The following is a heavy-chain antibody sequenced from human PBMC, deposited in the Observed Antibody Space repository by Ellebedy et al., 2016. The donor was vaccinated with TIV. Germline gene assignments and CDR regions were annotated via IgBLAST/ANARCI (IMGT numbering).Heavy chain of an antibody. Sequence: SETLSLXXTVSGGSISRYYWSWIRQPPGKGLEWIGNILYSGITNLNPSLKSRVTISVDTSKNQFSLQLSSVTAADTAVYYCAKSYGGNSPFPKDVWGQGTTVTVSS. V-gene: IGHV4-59*13. D-gene: IGHD4-23*01. CDR2: ILYSGIT. CDR3: AKSYGGNSPFPKDV. J-gene: IGHJ6*02. CDR1: GGSISRYY.